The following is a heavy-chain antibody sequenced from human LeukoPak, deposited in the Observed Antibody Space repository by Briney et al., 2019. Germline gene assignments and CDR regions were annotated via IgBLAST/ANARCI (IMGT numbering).Heavy chain of an antibody. J-gene: IGHJ6*04. V-gene: IGHV3-20*04. CDR3: AELGITMIGGV. Sequence: GGSLRLSCAASGFTFSSYWMHWVRQAPGKGLEWVSGIHWNAGSTGYADSVKGRFTIPRDNAKNSLYLQMNSLRAEDTAVYYCAELGITMIGGVWGKGTTVTISS. D-gene: IGHD3-10*02. CDR2: IHWNAGST. CDR1: GFTFSSYW.